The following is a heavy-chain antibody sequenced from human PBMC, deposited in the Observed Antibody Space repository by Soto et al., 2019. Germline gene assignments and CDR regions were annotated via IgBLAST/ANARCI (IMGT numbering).Heavy chain of an antibody. CDR1: GFTFSSYS. Sequence: GGSLRLSCAASGFTFSSYSMNWVRQAPGKGLEWVSSISSSSSYIYYADSVKGRFTISRDNAKNSLYLQMNSLRAEDTAVYYCARSTVTTSFLDYWGQGTLVTVSS. CDR2: ISSSSSYI. CDR3: ARSTVTTSFLDY. D-gene: IGHD4-17*01. J-gene: IGHJ4*02. V-gene: IGHV3-21*01.